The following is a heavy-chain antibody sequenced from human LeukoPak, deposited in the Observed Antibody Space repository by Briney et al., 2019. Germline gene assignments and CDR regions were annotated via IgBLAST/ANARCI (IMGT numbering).Heavy chain of an antibody. CDR1: GFTLGSYA. V-gene: IGHV3-23*01. CDR3: AKERGNIAVGLDY. D-gene: IGHD6-19*01. Sequence: GGSLRLSCAASGFTLGSYAIRWVRQAPGKGLAWVSSISDSGGSTYYADSVKGRFTISRDFSKNTLYVQMNSLRAEDTAVYYCAKERGNIAVGLDYWGQGTLVSVSS. J-gene: IGHJ4*02. CDR2: ISDSGGST.